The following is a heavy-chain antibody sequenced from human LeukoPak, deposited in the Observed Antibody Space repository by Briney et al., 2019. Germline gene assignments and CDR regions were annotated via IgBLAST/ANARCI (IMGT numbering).Heavy chain of an antibody. J-gene: IGHJ3*02. CDR1: GYSFTSHW. V-gene: IGHV5-10-1*01. CDR2: IDPSDSYT. CDR3: ASMDPTGNRREGDLTTHRDAFDI. D-gene: IGHD3-16*01. Sequence: GESLRISCKGSGYSFTSHWISWVRQMPGKGLEWMGRIDPSDSYTNYSPSFQGHVTISADKSISTAYLQWSSLKASDTAMYYCASMDPTGNRREGDLTTHRDAFDIWGQGTMVTVSS.